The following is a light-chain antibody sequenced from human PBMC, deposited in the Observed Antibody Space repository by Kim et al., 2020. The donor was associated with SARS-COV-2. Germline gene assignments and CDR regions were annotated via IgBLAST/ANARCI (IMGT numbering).Light chain of an antibody. V-gene: IGLV4-60*03. J-gene: IGLJ3*02. CDR3: ETWDSNTRV. CDR1: SGHSSYI. Sequence: QPVLTQSSSASASLGSSVKLTCTLSSGHSSYIIAWHQQQPAKAPRYLMKLEGSGSYNKGSGVPDRFSGSSSGADRYLTISNLQSEDEADYYCETWDSNTRVFGGGTKVTVL. CDR2: LEGSGSY.